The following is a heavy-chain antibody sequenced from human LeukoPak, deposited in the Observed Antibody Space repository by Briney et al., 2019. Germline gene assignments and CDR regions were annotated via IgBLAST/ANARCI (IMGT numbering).Heavy chain of an antibody. CDR1: GGTFSSYA. D-gene: IGHD3-16*02. Sequence: ASVKVSCKASGGTFSSYAISWVRQAPGPRLEWMGRIIPIFGTANYAQKSQGRVTITTDESTSTAYMEMSSLRFEDTAVYYCARGGYYDYVWGSYRIETSFDYWGQGTLVTVSS. V-gene: IGHV1-69*05. CDR3: ARGGYYDYVWGSYRIETSFDY. CDR2: IIPIFGTA. J-gene: IGHJ4*02.